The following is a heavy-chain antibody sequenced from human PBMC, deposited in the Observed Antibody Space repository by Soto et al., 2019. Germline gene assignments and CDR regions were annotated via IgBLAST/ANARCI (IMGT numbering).Heavy chain of an antibody. V-gene: IGHV4-30-4*01. Sequence: QVQLQESGPGLVKPSQTLSLTCTVSGGSISSGDYYWSWIRQPPGKGLEWIGYIYYSGSAYPNPSLKGRVTLAVDTAQEQFSLKLSSVAAADTAVYYCARVLYYGSGTSDLWGQGTLVTVSS. CDR3: ARVLYYGSGTSDL. CDR2: IYYSGSA. D-gene: IGHD3-10*01. J-gene: IGHJ5*02. CDR1: GGSISSGDYY.